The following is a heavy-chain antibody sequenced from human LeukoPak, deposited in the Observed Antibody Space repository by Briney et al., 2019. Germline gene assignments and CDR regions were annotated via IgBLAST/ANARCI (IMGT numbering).Heavy chain of an antibody. Sequence: GGSLRLSCAASGFSFISYSMNWVRQAPGKGLEWVSAISGSGGSTYYADSVKGRFTISRDNSKNTLYLQMNSLRAEDTAVYYCAKDMKSSTSFSHYDYVWGSYRNDAFDIWGQGTMVTVSS. CDR1: GFSFISYS. J-gene: IGHJ3*02. D-gene: IGHD3-16*02. CDR3: AKDMKSSTSFSHYDYVWGSYRNDAFDI. CDR2: ISGSGGST. V-gene: IGHV3-23*01.